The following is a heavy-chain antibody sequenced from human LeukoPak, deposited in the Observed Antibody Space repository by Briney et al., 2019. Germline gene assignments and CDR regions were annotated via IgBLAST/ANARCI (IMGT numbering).Heavy chain of an antibody. Sequence: GGSLRLSCAASGFTFSSYGMSWVRQAPGKGLEWVSAISGSGGSTYYADSVKGRFTISRDNSKNTLYLQMYSLRAEDTAVYYCANDKGGYYAWAIDIWGQGTMVTVSS. CDR1: GFTFSSYG. V-gene: IGHV3-23*01. J-gene: IGHJ3*02. D-gene: IGHD2/OR15-2a*01. CDR3: ANDKGGYYAWAIDI. CDR2: ISGSGGST.